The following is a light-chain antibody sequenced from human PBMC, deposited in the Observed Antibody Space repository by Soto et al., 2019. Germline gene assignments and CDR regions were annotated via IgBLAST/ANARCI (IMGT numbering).Light chain of an antibody. CDR3: QQRLAWPPLT. Sequence: EIVLTQSPATLSLSPGERATLSCRASQSIRNYLAWYQQKPGQAPRLLIYDTFNRATGIPARISGSGSGTDFTLTISGLEPEDFAVYYCQQRLAWPPLTFGQGTRLEIK. CDR1: QSIRNY. J-gene: IGKJ5*01. CDR2: DTF. V-gene: IGKV3-11*01.